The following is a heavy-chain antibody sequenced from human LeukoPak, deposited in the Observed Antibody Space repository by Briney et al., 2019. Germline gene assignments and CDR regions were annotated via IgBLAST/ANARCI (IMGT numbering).Heavy chain of an antibody. J-gene: IGHJ3*02. D-gene: IGHD3-22*01. CDR3: TRVGDPMIGKDARIDI. V-gene: IGHV1-8*01. Sequence: ASVKVSCKASGYTLTSYDINWVRQATGQGLEWMGWMNPNSGGTGYSQKFQGRITITRNTSISTAYMELSSLRSEDTAVYYCTRVGDPMIGKDARIDIWGQGTMVTVSS. CDR2: MNPNSGGT. CDR1: GYTLTSYD.